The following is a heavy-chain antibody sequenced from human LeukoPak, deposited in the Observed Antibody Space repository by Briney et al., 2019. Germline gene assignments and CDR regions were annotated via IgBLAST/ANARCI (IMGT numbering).Heavy chain of an antibody. CDR3: ARVHSGSYSLKS. CDR1: GGAISSYS. Sequence: PSGTLSLTCTVSGGAISSYSWSWSRQPPGKGLEWIGYIYYSGSTNYNPSLKSRVTISVDTSKNQFSLKLSSVTAADTAVYYCARVHSGSYSLKSWGQGTLVTVSS. CDR2: IYYSGST. J-gene: IGHJ4*02. D-gene: IGHD1-26*01. V-gene: IGHV4-59*01.